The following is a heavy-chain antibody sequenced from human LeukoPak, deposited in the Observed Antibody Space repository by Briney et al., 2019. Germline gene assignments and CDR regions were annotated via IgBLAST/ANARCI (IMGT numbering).Heavy chain of an antibody. D-gene: IGHD1-1*01. CDR3: ARVSRTGTTRFFDY. Sequence: ASVKVSCKASGYTFTSYAIHWVRQAPGQSLEWMGWINAGNGNTKYSQKFQGRVTITRDTSASTAYMELSSLRSEDTAVYYCARVSRTGTTRFFDYWGQGTLVTVSS. V-gene: IGHV1-3*01. CDR1: GYTFTSYA. J-gene: IGHJ4*02. CDR2: INAGNGNT.